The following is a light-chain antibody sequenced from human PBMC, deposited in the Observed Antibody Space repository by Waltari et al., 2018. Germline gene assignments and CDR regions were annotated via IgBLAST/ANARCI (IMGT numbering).Light chain of an antibody. Sequence: EIVMTQSPATLSVSPGERAILSCSASQSITSNLAWYQQKPGQAPSLLIHGASTRATDIPGRFSGSGSGTEFNLTISSLQSEDFAVYYCQQYHNWPPLTFGGGTKVEIK. J-gene: IGKJ4*01. V-gene: IGKV3D-15*01. CDR1: QSITSN. CDR3: QQYHNWPPLT. CDR2: GAS.